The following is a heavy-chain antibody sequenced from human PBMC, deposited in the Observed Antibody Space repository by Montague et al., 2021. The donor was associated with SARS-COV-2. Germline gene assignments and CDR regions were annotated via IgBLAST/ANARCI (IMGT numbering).Heavy chain of an antibody. CDR3: ARHLKVGTTSHDFWSDPPAGFDP. Sequence: SETLSLTCTVSGASINSAGYSWSWIRQAPGKGLEWIGYIYQSLDPYYSSSFESRVTISADRSNNQIFLMLNSVTAADTAVYYCARHLKVGTTSHDFWSDPPAGFDPWGQGTLVTVSS. D-gene: IGHD3-3*01. J-gene: IGHJ5*02. CDR2: IYQSLDP. V-gene: IGHV4-30-2*01. CDR1: GASINSAGYS.